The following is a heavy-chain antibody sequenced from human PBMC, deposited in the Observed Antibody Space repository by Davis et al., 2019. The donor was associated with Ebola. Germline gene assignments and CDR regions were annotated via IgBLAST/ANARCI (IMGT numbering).Heavy chain of an antibody. J-gene: IGHJ6*02. D-gene: IGHD6-13*01. V-gene: IGHV3-30*02. Sequence: GESLKISCAASGFTFSSYGMHWVRQAPGKGLEWVAVIWYDGSNKYYTDSVKGRFTISRDNSKNTLYLQMNSLRAEDTAVYYCAISSSSYENYYYYYGMDVWGQGTTVTVSS. CDR3: AISSSSYENYYYYYGMDV. CDR2: IWYDGSNK. CDR1: GFTFSSYG.